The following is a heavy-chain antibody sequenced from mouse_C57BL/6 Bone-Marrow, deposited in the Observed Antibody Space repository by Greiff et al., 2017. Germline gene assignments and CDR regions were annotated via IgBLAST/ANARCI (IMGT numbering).Heavy chain of an antibody. D-gene: IGHD3-2*02. V-gene: IGHV2-9*01. CDR1: GFSLTSYG. Sequence: QVQLKESGPGLVAPSQSLSITCTVSGFSLTSYGVDWVRQPPGQGLEWLGVIWGGGSTNYNSALMSRLSISKDNSKSQVFLKMNSLQTDDTAMYYCALRQLRLRKGRAMDYWGQGTSVTVSS. CDR3: ALRQLRLRKGRAMDY. J-gene: IGHJ4*01. CDR2: IWGGGST.